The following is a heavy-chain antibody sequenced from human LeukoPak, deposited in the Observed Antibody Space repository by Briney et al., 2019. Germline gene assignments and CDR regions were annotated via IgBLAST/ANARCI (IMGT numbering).Heavy chain of an antibody. CDR3: ARSSSGYYGGYVY. CDR1: GGSISSYY. V-gene: IGHV4-59*01. D-gene: IGHD3-22*01. CDR2: IYYSGST. J-gene: IGHJ4*02. Sequence: SETLSLTCTVSGGSISSYYWSWIRQPPGKGLEWIGYIYYSGSTNCNPSLKSRVTISVDTSKNQFSLKLSSVTAADTAVYYCARSSSGYYGGYVYWGQGALVTVSS.